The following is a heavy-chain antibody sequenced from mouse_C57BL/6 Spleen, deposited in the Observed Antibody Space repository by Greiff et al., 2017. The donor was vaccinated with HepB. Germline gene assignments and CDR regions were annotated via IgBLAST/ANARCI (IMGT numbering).Heavy chain of an antibody. J-gene: IGHJ2*01. V-gene: IGHV1-82*01. CDR2: IYPGDGDT. CDR3: ARLITTYFDY. D-gene: IGHD2-4*01. Sequence: VQLQQSGPELVKPGASVKISCKASGYAFSSSWMNWVKQRPGKGLEWIGRIYPGDGDTNYNGKFKGKATLTADKSSSTAYMQLSSLTSEDSAVYFCARLITTYFDYWGQGTTLTVSS. CDR1: GYAFSSSW.